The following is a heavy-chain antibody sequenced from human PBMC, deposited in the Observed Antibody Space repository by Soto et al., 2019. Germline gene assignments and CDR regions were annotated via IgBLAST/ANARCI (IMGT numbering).Heavy chain of an antibody. V-gene: IGHV1-18*01. CDR2: ISAYNGNT. J-gene: IGHJ6*03. D-gene: IGHD2-2*01. Sequence: QVQLVQSGAEVKKPGASVKVSCKASGYTFTSYGISWVRQAPGQGLEWMGWISAYNGNTNYAQKLQGRVTMTTDTYTSTAYMELRSLRSDDTAVYYCARRGVVVVPYYYYYMDVWGKGTTVTVSS. CDR1: GYTFTSYG. CDR3: ARRGVVVVPYYYYYMDV.